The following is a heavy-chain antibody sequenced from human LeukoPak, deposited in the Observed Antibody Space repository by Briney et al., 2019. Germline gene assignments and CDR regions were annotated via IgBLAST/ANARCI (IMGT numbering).Heavy chain of an antibody. D-gene: IGHD5-18*01. CDR1: GGSISSYY. CDR3: ARVDTAMADYYYYGMDV. Sequence: SETLSLTCTVSGGSISSYYWSWIRQPPGKGLEWIGYIYYSGSTNYNPSLKSRVTISVDTSENQFSLKLSSVTAADTAVYYCARVDTAMADYYYYGMDVWGQGTTVTVSS. J-gene: IGHJ6*02. V-gene: IGHV4-59*01. CDR2: IYYSGST.